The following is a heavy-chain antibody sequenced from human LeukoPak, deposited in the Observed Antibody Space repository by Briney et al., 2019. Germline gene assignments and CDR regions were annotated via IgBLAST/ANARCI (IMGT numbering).Heavy chain of an antibody. CDR1: GGSISSYY. D-gene: IGHD3-10*01. CDR3: ARFSYFGDDVYGMDV. J-gene: IGHJ6*02. V-gene: IGHV4-59*01. CDR2: IYYSGST. Sequence: SETLSLTCTVSGGSISSYYWSWIRQPPGKGLELIGYIYYSGSTNYNPSLKSRVTISVDTSKNQFSLKLRSVTAADTAVYYCARFSYFGDDVYGMDVWGQGTTVTVSS.